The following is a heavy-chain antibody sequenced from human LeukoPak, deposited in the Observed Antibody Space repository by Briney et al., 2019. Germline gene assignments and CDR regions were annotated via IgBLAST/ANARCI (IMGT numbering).Heavy chain of an antibody. CDR2: IIPVLGIA. CDR1: GGTFSSYA. D-gene: IGHD6-19*01. V-gene: IGHV1-69*04. CDR3: ARANSGWSYDY. Sequence: SVKVSCKASGGTFSSYAICWVRQAPGQGLEWMGRIIPVLGIANYAQKFQGRVTITADKSTSTAYMELSSLRSEDTAVYYCARANSGWSYDYWGQGTLVTVSS. J-gene: IGHJ4*02.